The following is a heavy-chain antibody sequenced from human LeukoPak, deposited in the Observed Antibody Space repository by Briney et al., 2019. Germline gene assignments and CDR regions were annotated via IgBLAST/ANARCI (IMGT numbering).Heavy chain of an antibody. CDR2: INPNSGGT. V-gene: IGHV1-2*02. CDR3: AREIGSGSWDY. J-gene: IGHJ4*02. Sequence: ASVKVSCKASGYTFNGYYMHWVRQAPGQGLEWMGWINPNSGGTNYVENFQGRVTMTRDTSISTAFLELGRLRSEDTAVYYCAREIGSGSWDYWGQGTLVTVSS. D-gene: IGHD1-26*01. CDR1: GYTFNGYY.